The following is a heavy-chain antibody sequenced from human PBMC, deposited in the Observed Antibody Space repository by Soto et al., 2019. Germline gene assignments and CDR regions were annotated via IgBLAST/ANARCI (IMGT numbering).Heavy chain of an antibody. V-gene: IGHV3-53*02. CDR2: IYTVGTT. CDR3: ARGPGAMGYYFDY. J-gene: IGHJ4*02. CDR1: GFLVTSNY. D-gene: IGHD5-18*01. Sequence: EVRLVETGGGLIQPGGSLRLSCAASGFLVTSNYMSWVRQAPGKGLEWVSVIYTVGTTYYADSVKGRFTISRDNSKNTLYLQMNSLRAEYTAVYYCARGPGAMGYYFDYWGQGTLVTVSS.